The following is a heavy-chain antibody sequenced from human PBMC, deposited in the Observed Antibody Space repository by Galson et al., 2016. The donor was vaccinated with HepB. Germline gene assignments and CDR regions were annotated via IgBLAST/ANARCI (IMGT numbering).Heavy chain of an antibody. D-gene: IGHD3-16*01. J-gene: IGHJ3*02. CDR3: AKTPEGGTAVHDSFDS. Sequence: SLRLSCAASGFTFSSYSMSWVRQAPGKGLEWVSTVSGTGGNTYYADSVKGRFTISRDNSKNTLYLQMNSLSADDTAVYFCAKTPEGGTAVHDSFDSWGQGTMVTVSS. CDR1: GFTFSSYS. CDR2: VSGTGGNT. V-gene: IGHV3-23*01.